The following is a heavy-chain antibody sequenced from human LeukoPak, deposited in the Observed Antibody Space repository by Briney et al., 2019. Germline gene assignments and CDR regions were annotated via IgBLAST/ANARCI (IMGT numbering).Heavy chain of an antibody. CDR3: ASDVGKAY. CDR1: GFSISTYY. J-gene: IGHJ4*02. Sequence: SETLSLTCTVSGFSISTYYWSWFRQPAGKGLEWIGRIHSSGNTNYNPSLHSRVSLSIDTSQNQFSLRLTSLTAADTAVYFCASDVGKAYWGQGLLAIVSS. CDR2: IHSSGNT. D-gene: IGHD4-23*01. V-gene: IGHV4-4*07.